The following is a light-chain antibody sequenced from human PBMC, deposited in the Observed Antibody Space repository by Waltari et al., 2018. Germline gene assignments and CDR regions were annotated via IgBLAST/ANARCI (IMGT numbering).Light chain of an antibody. J-gene: IGLJ1*01. CDR3: CSYAGGSTVV. CDR2: EGV. Sequence: QSALTQPASVSGSPGQSITIPCTGTRSDVGGYNLVSGYQQHPNKAPKLIIYEGVKRPLGVSNRFAGSKSGNTASLTISGLQAEDEADYYCCSYAGGSTVVFGTGTEVTVL. CDR1: RSDVGGYNL. V-gene: IGLV2-23*03.